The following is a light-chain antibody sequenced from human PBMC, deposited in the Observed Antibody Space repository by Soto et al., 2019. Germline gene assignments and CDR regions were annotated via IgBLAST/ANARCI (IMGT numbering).Light chain of an antibody. CDR2: AAS. V-gene: IGKV1-6*01. Sequence: IQMTQSPSSLSASVVYRVTITCLASQGIRNDLGWYQQKPGKAPKVLIYAASSLQSGVPSRFSGSGSGTDFTLTISSLQPEDFATYYCLQDYNYPLTFGGGTKVDIK. CDR3: LQDYNYPLT. CDR1: QGIRND. J-gene: IGKJ4*01.